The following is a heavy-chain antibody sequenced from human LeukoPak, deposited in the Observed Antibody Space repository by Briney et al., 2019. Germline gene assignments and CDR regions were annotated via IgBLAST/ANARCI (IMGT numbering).Heavy chain of an antibody. D-gene: IGHD6-13*01. Sequence: GGSLRLSCAASGFNYKTMGMHWVRQAPGKGLEWVAVVWYDGNHKYYADSVKGRFTISRDNSNNMLYLQMNSLRAEDTAVYYCARDLPPDTAAGRYYFDFWGQGTLVTVSS. CDR1: GFNYKTMG. V-gene: IGHV3-33*01. CDR2: VWYDGNHK. CDR3: ARDLPPDTAAGRYYFDF. J-gene: IGHJ4*02.